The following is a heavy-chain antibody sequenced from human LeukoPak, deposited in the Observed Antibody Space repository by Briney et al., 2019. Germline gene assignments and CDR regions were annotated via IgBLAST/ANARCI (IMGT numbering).Heavy chain of an antibody. CDR1: GFTFSIYW. V-gene: IGHV3-7*03. CDR3: ARDKYSSSWYSSPPGYFDY. Sequence: PGGSLRLSCAASGFTFSIYWMNWVRQAPGKGLERVANINQDGSEKFYVDSMKGRLTISRDNAKNSLYLQLNSLRAEDTAVYYCARDKYSSSWYSSPPGYFDYWGQGTLVTVSS. CDR2: INQDGSEK. D-gene: IGHD6-13*01. J-gene: IGHJ4*02.